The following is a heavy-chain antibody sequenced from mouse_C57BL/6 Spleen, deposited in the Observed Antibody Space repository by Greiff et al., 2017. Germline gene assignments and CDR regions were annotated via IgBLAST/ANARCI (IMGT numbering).Heavy chain of an antibody. CDR2: INYDGSST. CDR1: GFTFSDYY. V-gene: IGHV5-16*01. Sequence: EVMLVESEGGLVQPGSSMKLSCTASGFTFSDYYMAWVRQVPEKGLEWVANINYDGSSTYYLDSLKSRFIISRDNAKNILYLQMSSLKSEDTATYYCARAAYGGPRYFDVWGTGTTVTVSS. CDR3: ARAAYGGPRYFDV. J-gene: IGHJ1*03. D-gene: IGHD1-1*01.